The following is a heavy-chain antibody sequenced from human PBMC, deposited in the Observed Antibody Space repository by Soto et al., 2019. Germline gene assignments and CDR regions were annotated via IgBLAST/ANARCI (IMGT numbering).Heavy chain of an antibody. CDR3: ARHYWLEIDWFDP. CDR2: IYYSGST. Sequence: SETLSLTCTVSGGSISSYYWSWIRQPPGKGLEWIGYIYYSGSTNYNPSLKSRVTISVDTSKNQFSLKLSSVTAADTAVYYCARHYWLEIDWFDPWGQGTLVTV. CDR1: GGSISSYY. D-gene: IGHD2-8*02. J-gene: IGHJ5*02. V-gene: IGHV4-59*08.